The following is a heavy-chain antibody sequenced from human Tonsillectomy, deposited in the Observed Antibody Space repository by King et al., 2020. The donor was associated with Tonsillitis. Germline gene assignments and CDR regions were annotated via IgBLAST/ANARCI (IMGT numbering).Heavy chain of an antibody. J-gene: IGHJ6*04. CDR3: ARDSNIYYDYGAGTYYKV. Sequence: VQLVESGGGLVKPGGSLRLSCAASGFTFSDYYMSWIRQAPGKGLEWVSYISSSSSYTNYADSVKGRFTISRDNAKNSLYLQMNSLRAEDTAVYYCARDSNIYYDYGAGTYYKVGGKGTTVTVSS. D-gene: IGHD3-10*01. CDR1: GFTFSDYY. V-gene: IGHV3-11*05. CDR2: ISSSSSYT.